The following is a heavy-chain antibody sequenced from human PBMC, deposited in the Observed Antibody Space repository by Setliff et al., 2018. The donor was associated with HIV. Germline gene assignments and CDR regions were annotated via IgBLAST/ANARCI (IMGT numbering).Heavy chain of an antibody. J-gene: IGHJ4*02. CDR1: GGSISSHY. D-gene: IGHD3-3*01. CDR3: ARHQYYNFWSGFDY. CDR2: MHYSGST. V-gene: IGHV4-59*08. Sequence: SETLSLTCTVSGGSISSHYWSWIRQPPGKGLEWIGYMHYSGSTNYNPSLKSRVTLSVDTSKNQFSLKLNSVTAADTAVYYCARHQYYNFWSGFDYWGQGTLVTVSS.